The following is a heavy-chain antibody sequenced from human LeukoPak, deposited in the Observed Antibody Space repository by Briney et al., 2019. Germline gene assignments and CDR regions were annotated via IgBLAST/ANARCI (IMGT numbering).Heavy chain of an antibody. Sequence: PGGSLRLSCAASGFTFSSYWVSWVRQAPGKGLEWVANIKQDGSEKYYVDSVKGRFTISRDNAKNSLYLQMNSLRAEDTAVYYCASYCSGGSCYSGKRYFDYWGQGTLVTVSS. CDR3: ASYCSGGSCYSGKRYFDY. CDR1: GFTFSSYW. CDR2: IKQDGSEK. V-gene: IGHV3-7*01. J-gene: IGHJ4*02. D-gene: IGHD2-15*01.